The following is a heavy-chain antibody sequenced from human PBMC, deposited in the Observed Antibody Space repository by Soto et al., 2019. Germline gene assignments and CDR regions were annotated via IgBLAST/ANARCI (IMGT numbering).Heavy chain of an antibody. CDR2: IRSKANSYAT. V-gene: IGHV3-73*01. CDR1: GFTFSGSA. D-gene: IGHD3-10*01. Sequence: EVQLVESGGGLVQPGGSLKLSCAAYGFTFSGSAMHWVRQASGKGLEWVGRIRSKANSYATAYAASVKGRFTISRDDSKNTAYLQMNSLKTEDTAVYYCTRVYGSVKFDYWGQGTLVTVSS. J-gene: IGHJ4*02. CDR3: TRVYGSVKFDY.